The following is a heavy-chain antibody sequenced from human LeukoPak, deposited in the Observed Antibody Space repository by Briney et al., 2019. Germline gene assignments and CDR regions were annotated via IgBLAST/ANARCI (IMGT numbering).Heavy chain of an antibody. D-gene: IGHD6-19*01. CDR1: GYTFTSRG. J-gene: IGHJ4*02. Sequence: GASVKVSCKASGYTFTSRGFSWVRQAPGQGLEWMGWINADNGSTNYAQKFQGRVTMTTDTSTSTAYMELRSLRSDDTAVYYCARDEISGGWYNHWGQGTLVTVSS. CDR3: ARDEISGGWYNH. CDR2: INADNGST. V-gene: IGHV1-18*04.